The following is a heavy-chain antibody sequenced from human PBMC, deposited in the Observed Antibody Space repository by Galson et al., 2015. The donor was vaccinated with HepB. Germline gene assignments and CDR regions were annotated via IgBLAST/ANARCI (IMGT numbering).Heavy chain of an antibody. D-gene: IGHD2-2*01. CDR2: ISGSGGTT. J-gene: IGHJ6*02. V-gene: IGHV3-23*01. Sequence: SLRLSCAASGFTFSSYAMSWVRQAAGKGLEWVSAISGSGGTTHDADSVKGRFTISRDNSKNTLYLQMNSLRAEDTAVYYCAKLFGLFARPPAVIPAATTADWYAMDVWGQGTTVTVSS. CDR1: GFTFSSYA. CDR3: AKLFGLFARPPAVIPAATTADWYAMDV.